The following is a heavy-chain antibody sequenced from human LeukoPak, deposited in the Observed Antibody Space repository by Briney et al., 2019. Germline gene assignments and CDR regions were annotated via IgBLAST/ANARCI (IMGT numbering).Heavy chain of an antibody. Sequence: ASVKVSCKASGYTFNTYYIHWVRQAPGQGLEWMGIINPTGGSTTYAQKFQGRVTMTRDTSTSTVFMEVNSLRSEDTAVYYCALYSSTWYWGQGTLVTVSS. V-gene: IGHV1-46*02. D-gene: IGHD6-13*01. CDR3: ALYSSTWY. CDR1: GYTFNTYY. CDR2: INPTGGST. J-gene: IGHJ4*02.